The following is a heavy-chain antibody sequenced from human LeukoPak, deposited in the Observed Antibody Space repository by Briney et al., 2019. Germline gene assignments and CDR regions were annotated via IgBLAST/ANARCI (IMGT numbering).Heavy chain of an antibody. CDR2: ISGSGGST. J-gene: IGHJ4*02. CDR1: GFTFRSYA. CDR3: ARGYSSSSLL. Sequence: GGSLRLSCAASGFTFRSYAMNWVRQAPGKGLEWVSSISGSGGSTYYADSVKGRFTISRDNAKNSLYLQMNSLRAEDTAVYYCARGYSSSSLLWGQGTLVTVSS. V-gene: IGHV3-23*01. D-gene: IGHD6-6*01.